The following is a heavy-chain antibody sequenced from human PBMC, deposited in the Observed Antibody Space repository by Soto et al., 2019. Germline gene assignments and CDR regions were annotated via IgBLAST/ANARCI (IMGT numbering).Heavy chain of an antibody. CDR1: GFTFSSYW. V-gene: IGHV3-74*01. CDR2: INSDGSST. Sequence: PGGSLSLSCAASGFTFSSYWMHWVRQAPGKGLVWVSRINSDGSSTSYADSVKGRFTISRDNAKNTLYLQMNSLRAEDTAVYYCARKAPGITMVRGVITYYGMDVWGQGTTVTVSS. D-gene: IGHD3-10*01. CDR3: ARKAPGITMVRGVITYYGMDV. J-gene: IGHJ6*02.